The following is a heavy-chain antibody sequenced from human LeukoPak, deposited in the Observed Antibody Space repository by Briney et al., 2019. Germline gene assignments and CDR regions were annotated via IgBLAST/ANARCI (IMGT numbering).Heavy chain of an antibody. V-gene: IGHV3-33*05. CDR3: ARDIGYPSGGLLGLFDP. Sequence: PGGSLRLSCAASGFTFSSNFMSWVRQAPGKGLEWVAIISFDGRNGYYAESAKGRFTISRDNAKNSLYLQMNSLRAEDTAVYYCARDIGYPSGGLLGLFDPWGQGTLVTVSS. CDR1: GFTFSSNF. D-gene: IGHD3-10*01. CDR2: ISFDGRNG. J-gene: IGHJ5*02.